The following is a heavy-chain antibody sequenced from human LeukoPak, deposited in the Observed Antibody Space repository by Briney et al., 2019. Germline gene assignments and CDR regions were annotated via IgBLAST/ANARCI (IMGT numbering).Heavy chain of an antibody. CDR2: ISYDGSNK. Sequence: PGGSLRLSCAASGFTFSSYAMHWVRQAPGKGLEWVAVISYDGSNKYYADSVKGRFTISRDNSKNTLYLQMNSLRAEDTAVYYCAKVGYCGGGSCYFHFDYWGQGTLVTVSS. V-gene: IGHV3-30-3*01. CDR3: AKVGYCGGGSCYFHFDY. J-gene: IGHJ4*02. CDR1: GFTFSSYA. D-gene: IGHD2-15*01.